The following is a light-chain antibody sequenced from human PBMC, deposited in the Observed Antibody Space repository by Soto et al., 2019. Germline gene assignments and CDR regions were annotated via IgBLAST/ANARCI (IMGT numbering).Light chain of an antibody. CDR3: QVAASLLRT. CDR2: AAS. J-gene: IGKJ1*01. CDR1: QGISSW. V-gene: IGKV1-12*01. Sequence: SQSPSPQSLTKSVRVTITCRASQGISSWLAWYQQKPGKAPKLLIYAASSLQSGVPSRFSGSGSGTDFTLTISSLQPEDFVTYYCQVAASLLRTVGQGTRLEI.